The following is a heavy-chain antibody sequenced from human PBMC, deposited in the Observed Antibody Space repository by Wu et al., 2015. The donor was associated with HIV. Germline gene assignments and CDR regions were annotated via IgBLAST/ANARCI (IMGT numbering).Heavy chain of an antibody. V-gene: IGHV1-2*02. CDR1: GYTFTDYY. D-gene: IGHD2-8*01. Sequence: QVQLVQSGAEVKKPGASVKVSCKASGYTFTDYYVHWVRQAPGQGLEWMGWINPKSGGTNYAQKFQGRVTMTRDTSISTAYMEVSRLRSDDTAMYYCVMGYFSPPSSPDFWGQGTLVTVSS. CDR3: VMGYFSPPSSPDF. J-gene: IGHJ4*02. CDR2: INPKSGGT.